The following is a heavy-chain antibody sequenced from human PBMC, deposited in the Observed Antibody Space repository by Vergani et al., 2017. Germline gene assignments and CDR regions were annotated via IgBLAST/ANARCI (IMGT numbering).Heavy chain of an antibody. J-gene: IGHJ3*02. V-gene: IGHV1-69*06. CDR2: IIPIFGTA. CDR3: ASILCSSTSCYTGAFDI. Sequence: QVQLVQSGAEVKKPGSSVKVSCKASGGTFSSYAISWVRQAPGQGLEWMGGIIPIFGTANYAQKFQGRVTFTADKSTSTAYMELSSLRSEDTAVYYCASILCSSTSCYTGAFDIWGQWTMVTVSS. CDR1: GGTFSSYA. D-gene: IGHD2-2*02.